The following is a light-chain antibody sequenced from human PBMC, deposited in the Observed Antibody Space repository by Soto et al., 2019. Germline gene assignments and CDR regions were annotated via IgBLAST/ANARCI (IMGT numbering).Light chain of an antibody. CDR3: QQYGSSRT. V-gene: IGKV3-20*01. CDR1: QSVDNRY. J-gene: IGKJ1*01. CDR2: DAS. Sequence: EIVLTQSPGTLSLSPGERATLSCRASQSVDNRYLAWYQQKPGQPPRLLIYDASSRATGIPDRFTGSGSGTDFTLTISRLESEDFAVYYCQQYGSSRTFGQGTKVEIK.